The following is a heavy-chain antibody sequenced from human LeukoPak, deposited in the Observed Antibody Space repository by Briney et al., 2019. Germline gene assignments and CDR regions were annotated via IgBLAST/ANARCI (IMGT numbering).Heavy chain of an antibody. Sequence: GGSLRLSCAASGFTFSSYGMHWVRQAPGKGLEWVAFIRYDGSNKYYADSVKGRFTISRDNSKNALYLQMNSLRAEDTAVYYCAKGGPVIPDYWGQGTLVTVSS. CDR2: IRYDGSNK. V-gene: IGHV3-30*02. CDR3: AKGGPVIPDY. CDR1: GFTFSSYG. J-gene: IGHJ4*02. D-gene: IGHD2-21*01.